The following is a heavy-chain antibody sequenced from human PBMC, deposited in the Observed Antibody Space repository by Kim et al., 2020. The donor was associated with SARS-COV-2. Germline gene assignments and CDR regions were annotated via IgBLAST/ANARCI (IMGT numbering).Heavy chain of an antibody. CDR1: GFTFSSYW. V-gene: IGHV3-74*01. J-gene: IGHJ6*01. CDR2: INSDGSST. Sequence: GGSLRLSCAASGFTFSSYWMHWVRQAPGKGLVWVSRINSDGSSTSYADSVKGRFTISRDNAKNTLYLQMNSLRAEDTAVYYCARASTWRWVGELLDGMDVWGDGTTVTVSS. CDR3: ARASTWRWVGELLDGMDV. D-gene: IGHD3-10*01.